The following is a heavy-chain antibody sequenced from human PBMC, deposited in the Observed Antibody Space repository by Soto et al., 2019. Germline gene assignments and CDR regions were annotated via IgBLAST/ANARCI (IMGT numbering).Heavy chain of an antibody. CDR3: ARFHSGSYYYYGMDV. D-gene: IGHD1-26*01. Sequence: GASVKVSCKASGYTFTSYYMHWVRQAPGQGLEWMGIINPSGGSTSYAQKFQGRVTMTRDTSTSTVYMELSSLRSEDTAVYYCARFHSGSYYYYGMDVWGQGTTVTVSS. J-gene: IGHJ6*02. CDR2: INPSGGST. CDR1: GYTFTSYY. V-gene: IGHV1-46*01.